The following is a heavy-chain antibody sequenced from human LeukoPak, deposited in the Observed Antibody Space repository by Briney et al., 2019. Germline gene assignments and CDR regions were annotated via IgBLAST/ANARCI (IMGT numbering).Heavy chain of an antibody. V-gene: IGHV1-24*01. CDR3: ATGTVSSSWLGIFDF. J-gene: IGHJ4*02. Sequence: GASVKVSCKISGYTLTEVSMHWVRQAPGKGLEWMGRFDPEDGETLSAQRFQGRLTMTEDTSADTAYMELSSLTSDDTALYYCATGTVSSSWLGIFDFWGQGTPVTVSS. CDR1: GYTLTEVS. CDR2: FDPEDGET. D-gene: IGHD6-13*01.